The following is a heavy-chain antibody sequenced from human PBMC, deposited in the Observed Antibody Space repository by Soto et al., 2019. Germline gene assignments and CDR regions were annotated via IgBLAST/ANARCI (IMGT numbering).Heavy chain of an antibody. Sequence: PSETLSLTCAVYGGSFSGYYWSWIRQPPGKGLEWIGEINHSGSTNYNPSLKSRVTMSVDTSKNQFSLKLSSVTAADTAVYYCAREQGDTAMVFYYYYYGMDVWGQGTTVTVSS. CDR1: GGSFSGYY. J-gene: IGHJ6*02. D-gene: IGHD5-18*01. CDR2: INHSGST. CDR3: AREQGDTAMVFYYYYYGMDV. V-gene: IGHV4-34*01.